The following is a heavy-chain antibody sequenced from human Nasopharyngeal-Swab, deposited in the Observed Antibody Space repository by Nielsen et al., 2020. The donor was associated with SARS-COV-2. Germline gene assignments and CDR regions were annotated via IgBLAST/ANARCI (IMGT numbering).Heavy chain of an antibody. V-gene: IGHV3-30*18. Sequence: GGSLRLSCAASGFSVSSNYMNWVRLAPGKGLEWVAVISYDGSNKYYADSVKGRFTISRDNSKNTLYLQMNSLRAEDTAVYYCAKDLVVVPAAPGFDYWGQGTLVTVSS. CDR2: ISYDGSNK. D-gene: IGHD2-2*01. CDR1: GFSVSSNY. CDR3: AKDLVVVPAAPGFDY. J-gene: IGHJ4*02.